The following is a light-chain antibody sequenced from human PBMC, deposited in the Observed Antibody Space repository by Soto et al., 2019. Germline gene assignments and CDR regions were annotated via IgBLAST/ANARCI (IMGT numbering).Light chain of an antibody. CDR2: DDD. CDR3: GSWDSSLSAYV. Sequence: QSALTQPPSVSAAPGQKVTISCSGSSSNIGGNSVSWYQQLPGTAPKLLIYDDDKRPSGIPDRFSGSKSGTSATLGITGFQTGDEADYYCGSWDSSLSAYVFATGTQVTVL. J-gene: IGLJ1*01. V-gene: IGLV1-51*01. CDR1: SSNIGGNS.